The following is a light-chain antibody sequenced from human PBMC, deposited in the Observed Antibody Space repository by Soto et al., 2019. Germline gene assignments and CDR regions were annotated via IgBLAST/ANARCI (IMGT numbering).Light chain of an antibody. CDR3: QQYNNWPIT. V-gene: IGKV3D-15*01. Sequence: EIVLTPSPGTLSLSPVERATLSCRASQSVSSSYLAWYQQKPGQAPRLLIYGASTRATGIPARFSGSGSGTEFTLTISSLQSEDFAVYYCQQYNNWPITFGQGTRLEI. CDR1: QSVSSSY. CDR2: GAS. J-gene: IGKJ5*01.